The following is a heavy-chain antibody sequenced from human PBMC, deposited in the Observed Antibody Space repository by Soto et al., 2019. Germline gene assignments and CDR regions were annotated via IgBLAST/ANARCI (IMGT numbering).Heavy chain of an antibody. V-gene: IGHV3-23*01. J-gene: IGHJ6*02. CDR1: GFTFSTYA. Sequence: GGSLRLSCAASGFTFSTYAMTWVRQAPGKGLEWVSMIISSVDGTYYEDSVKGRFTISRDNSRNTLNLQMNSLRAEDTAVYYCAKNGDFWSWGMDVWGQGTTVTVSS. CDR2: IISSVDGT. D-gene: IGHD3-3*01. CDR3: AKNGDFWSWGMDV.